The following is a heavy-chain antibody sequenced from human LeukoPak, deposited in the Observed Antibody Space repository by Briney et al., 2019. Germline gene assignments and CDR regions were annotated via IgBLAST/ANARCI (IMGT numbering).Heavy chain of an antibody. CDR3: AKALENCGGVCAQYYFDY. Sequence: GGSLRLSCAASGFTFSNYAISWVRQAPGKGLEWVSGISASGGSTYYADSVRGRFTISRDNSKNTLFLQMSRLRAEDTAVYYCAKALENCGGVCAQYYFDYWGQGTLVTVSS. CDR1: GFTFSNYA. V-gene: IGHV3-23*01. J-gene: IGHJ4*02. CDR2: ISASGGST. D-gene: IGHD2-21*02.